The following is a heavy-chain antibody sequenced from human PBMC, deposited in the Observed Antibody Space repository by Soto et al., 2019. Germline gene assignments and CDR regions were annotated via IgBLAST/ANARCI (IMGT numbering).Heavy chain of an antibody. V-gene: IGHV1-46*01. D-gene: IGHD3-9*01. CDR1: GYTFTSYY. CDR2: INPSGGST. CDR3: ARDLQPYYDILTGPIKNTYYYYGMDV. J-gene: IGHJ6*02. Sequence: VASVKVSCKASGYTFTSYYMHWVRQAPGQGLEWMGIINPSGGSTSYAQKFQGRVTMTRDTSTSTVYMELSSLRSEDTAVYYCARDLQPYYDILTGPIKNTYYYYGMDVWGQGTTVTVSS.